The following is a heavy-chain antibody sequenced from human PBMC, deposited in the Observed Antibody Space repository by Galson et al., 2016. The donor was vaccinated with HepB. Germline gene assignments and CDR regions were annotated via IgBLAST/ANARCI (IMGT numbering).Heavy chain of an antibody. J-gene: IGHJ4*02. CDR2: IYSGGRT. V-gene: IGHV4-39*01. Sequence: ETLSLTCTVSGGSISSGAYYWGWIRQPPGKGLEWIGTIYSGGRTYYNPSLMSRLTISVDTSKNQFSLRLSSVTAADTAVYYCARHGRTAAVEFDYWGQGTLVTVSS. CDR3: ARHGRTAAVEFDY. D-gene: IGHD6-13*01. CDR1: GGSISSGAYY.